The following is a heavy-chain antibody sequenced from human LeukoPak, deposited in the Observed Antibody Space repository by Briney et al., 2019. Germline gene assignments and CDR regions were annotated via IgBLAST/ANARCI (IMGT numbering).Heavy chain of an antibody. CDR2: IYYSGST. CDR1: GGSISSYY. Sequence: SETLSLTCTVSGGSISSYYWSWIRQPPGKGLEWIGYIYYSGSTNYNPSLKSRVTISVDTSKNQFSLKLSSVTAADTAVYFCARNYYDTKKPWDWGQGTLVTVSS. CDR3: ARNYYDTKKPWD. D-gene: IGHD3-22*01. V-gene: IGHV4-59*08. J-gene: IGHJ4*02.